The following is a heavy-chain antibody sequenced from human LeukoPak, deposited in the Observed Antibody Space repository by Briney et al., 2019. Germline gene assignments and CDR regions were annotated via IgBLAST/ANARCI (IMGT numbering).Heavy chain of an antibody. CDR3: ARDFKDYGDYGIPGSYYYYYMDV. CDR1: GYTFTGYY. Sequence: ASVKVSCKASGYTFTGYYMHWVRQAPGQGLEWMGWINPNSGGTNYAQKFQGRVTMTRDTSISTAYMELSSLRSEDTAVYYCARDFKDYGDYGIPGSYYYYYMDVWGKGTTVTVSS. CDR2: INPNSGGT. V-gene: IGHV1-2*02. J-gene: IGHJ6*03. D-gene: IGHD4-17*01.